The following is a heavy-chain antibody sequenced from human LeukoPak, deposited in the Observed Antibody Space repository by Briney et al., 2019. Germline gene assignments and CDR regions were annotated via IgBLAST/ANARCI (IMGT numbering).Heavy chain of an antibody. CDR1: GFTFSNYW. D-gene: IGHD2-2*01. CDR2: ISSSSSTI. V-gene: IGHV3-48*01. CDR3: ARYCSSINYYYYYMDV. J-gene: IGHJ6*03. Sequence: PGGSLRLSCVASGFTFSNYWMHWVRQAPGKGLEWVSYISSSSSTIYYADSVKGRFTISRDNAKNSLYLQMNSLRAEDTAVYYCARYCSSINYYYYYMDVWGKGTTVTVSS.